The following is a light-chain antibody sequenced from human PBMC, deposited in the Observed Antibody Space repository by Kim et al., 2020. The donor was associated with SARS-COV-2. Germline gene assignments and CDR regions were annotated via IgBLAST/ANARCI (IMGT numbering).Light chain of an antibody. CDR1: QSVTSSY. V-gene: IGKV3-20*01. CDR3: QQYGSSPR. J-gene: IGKJ4*01. CDR2: GAS. Sequence: GERATLACRASQSVTSSYLAWYQQKPGQTPRLLIYGASSRATGIPDRFSGSGSGTDFTLTISRLEPEDFAVYYCQQYGSSPRFGGGTKVDIK.